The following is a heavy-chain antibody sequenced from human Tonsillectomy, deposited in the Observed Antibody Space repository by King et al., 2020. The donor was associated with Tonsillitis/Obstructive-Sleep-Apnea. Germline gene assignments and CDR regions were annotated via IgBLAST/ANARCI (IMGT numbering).Heavy chain of an antibody. Sequence: VQLQQWGAGLLKPSETLSITCAVYGGSFSGYYWSWIRQPPGKGLEWIGEINHSARTNYNPSLKSRVTVSVDTSKSQFSLKLSSVTAADTAVYYCARAPDGFDLWGPGTMVIVSS. V-gene: IGHV4-34*01. CDR1: GGSFSGYY. CDR3: ARAPDGFDL. J-gene: IGHJ3*01. CDR2: INHSART.